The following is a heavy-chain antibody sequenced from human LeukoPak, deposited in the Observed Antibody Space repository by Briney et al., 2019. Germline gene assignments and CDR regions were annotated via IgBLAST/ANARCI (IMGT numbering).Heavy chain of an antibody. CDR1: GFTFSSFG. D-gene: IGHD3-9*01. V-gene: IGHV3-23*01. J-gene: IGHJ6*03. Sequence: QPGESLTLSCAASGFTFSSFGMSWVRQPPGKGLEWVSAISGSGVSTYYADSVKGRFTISRDNSKNSSYLQLKSLRAEDTAVYYCAKCILTGYYKGYMDVWGKGTTVTISS. CDR3: AKCILTGYYKGYMDV. CDR2: ISGSGVST.